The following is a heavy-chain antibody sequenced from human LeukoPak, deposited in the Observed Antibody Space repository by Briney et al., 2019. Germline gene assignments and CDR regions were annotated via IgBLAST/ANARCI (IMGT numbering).Heavy chain of an antibody. V-gene: IGHV3-21*01. Sequence: GGSLRLSCAASGFTFSSYSMNWVRQAPGKGLEWVSSVSSSSSYIYYADSVKGRFTISRDNAKNSLYLQMNSLRAEDTAVYYCARRHDYSNYPDYWGQGTLVTVSS. D-gene: IGHD4-11*01. CDR1: GFTFSSYS. CDR2: VSSSSSYI. J-gene: IGHJ4*02. CDR3: ARRHDYSNYPDY.